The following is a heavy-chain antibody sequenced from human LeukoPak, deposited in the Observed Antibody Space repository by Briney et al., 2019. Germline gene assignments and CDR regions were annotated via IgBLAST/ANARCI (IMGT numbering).Heavy chain of an antibody. CDR2: IYYSGST. CDR3: ARIELGYCSSTTCYADYGMDV. V-gene: IGHV4-31*03. Sequence: PSETLSLTCTVSGXSIISGAYYWSWIRQHPGKGLEWIGYIYYSGSTHYNPSLKSRVIISVDTSKSQFSLKLSSVTAADTAVYYCARIELGYCSSTTCYADYGMDVWGQGTTVTVSS. J-gene: IGHJ6*02. D-gene: IGHD2-2*01. CDR1: GXSIISGAYY.